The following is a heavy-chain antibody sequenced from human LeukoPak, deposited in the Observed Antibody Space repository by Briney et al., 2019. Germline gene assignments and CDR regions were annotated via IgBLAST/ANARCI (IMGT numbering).Heavy chain of an antibody. CDR1: GFTFSNYA. Sequence: GGSLRLSCAASGFTFSNYAMSWVRQAPGKGLEWVAAISGGSSTNHADSVKGRFTISRDNSKSTLFLQMNSLRAEDAAVYYCAKASGDHGYFDYWGQGTLVTVSS. V-gene: IGHV3-23*01. J-gene: IGHJ4*02. CDR3: AKASGDHGYFDY. D-gene: IGHD2-21*02. CDR2: ISGGSST.